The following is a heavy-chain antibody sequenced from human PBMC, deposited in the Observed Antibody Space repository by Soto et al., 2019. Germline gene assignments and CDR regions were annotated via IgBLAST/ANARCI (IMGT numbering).Heavy chain of an antibody. V-gene: IGHV4-34*01. D-gene: IGHD3-9*01. Sequence: SETLSLTCAVYGGSFSGYYWSWIRQPPGKGLEWIGEINHSGSTNYNPSLKSRVTISVDTSKNQFSLKLSSVTAADTAVYYCARGIYFYMDVWGKGTTVTVSS. CDR1: GGSFSGYY. J-gene: IGHJ6*03. CDR3: ARGIYFYMDV. CDR2: INHSGST.